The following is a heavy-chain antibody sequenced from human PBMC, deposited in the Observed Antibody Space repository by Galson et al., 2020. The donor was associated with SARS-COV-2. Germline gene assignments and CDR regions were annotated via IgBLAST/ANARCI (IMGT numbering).Heavy chain of an antibody. CDR1: GLTFSDAW. CDR2: MRSETDGGTI. V-gene: IGHV3-15*01. CDR3: TRCSWNYYYYGMDV. Sequence: GGSLRLSCAASGLTFSDAWMTWVRQAPGKGLEWVGRMRSETDGGTIEYAAPVKGRVIISRDDTKKTLYLQMNSLKTEDTAVYYCTRCSWNYYYYGMDVWGQGTTVTVSS. J-gene: IGHJ6*02. D-gene: IGHD2-15*01.